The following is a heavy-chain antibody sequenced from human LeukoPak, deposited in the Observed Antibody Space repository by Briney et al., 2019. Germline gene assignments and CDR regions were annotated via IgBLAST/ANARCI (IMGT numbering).Heavy chain of an antibody. CDR2: ISGSTGST. CDR3: AFLEGYSYGTGSSYGTDV. Sequence: GGSLRLSCAASGFTFSNYAMNWVRQAPGKGLEWVSLISGSTGSTYYADSVKGRFTITRDNFRNTLYLQMNSLRTEDTAVYYCAFLEGYSYGTGSSYGTDVWGQGTAVTVS. V-gene: IGHV3-23*01. J-gene: IGHJ6*02. D-gene: IGHD5-18*01. CDR1: GFTFSNYA.